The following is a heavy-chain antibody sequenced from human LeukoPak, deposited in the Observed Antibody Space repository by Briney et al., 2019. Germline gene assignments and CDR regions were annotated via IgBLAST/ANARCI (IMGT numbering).Heavy chain of an antibody. J-gene: IGHJ4*02. V-gene: IGHV3-30*18. Sequence: PGGSLRLSCAASGFTFSSYGMHWVRQAPGKGLEWVAVISYDGSNKYYADPVKGRFTISRDNSKNTLYLQMNSLRAEDTAVYYCAKDQSSTHFDYWGQGTLVTVSS. CDR1: GFTFSSYG. D-gene: IGHD2-2*01. CDR2: ISYDGSNK. CDR3: AKDQSSTHFDY.